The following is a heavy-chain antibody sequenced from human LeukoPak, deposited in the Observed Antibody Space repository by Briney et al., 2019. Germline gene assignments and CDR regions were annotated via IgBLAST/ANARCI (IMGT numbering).Heavy chain of an antibody. CDR1: GGSISSSSYY. Sequence: SETLSLTCAVSGGSISSSSYYWGWIRQPLGKGLEYIGSIYYSGTTYYNPSLKSRVTISVDTSKNQFSLKLSSVTAADTAVYYCARQGYYDSTDYGDYWGQGTLVTVSS. CDR2: IYYSGTT. CDR3: ARQGYYDSTDYGDY. D-gene: IGHD3-22*01. V-gene: IGHV4-39*01. J-gene: IGHJ4*02.